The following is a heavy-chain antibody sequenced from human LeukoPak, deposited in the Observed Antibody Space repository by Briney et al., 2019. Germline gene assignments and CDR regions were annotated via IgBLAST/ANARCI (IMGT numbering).Heavy chain of an antibody. Sequence: GASVKVSCKASGYTFTSYYMYWVRQAPGQGLEWMGIINPSGGSTSYAQKFQGRITVTRDTSTSTVYMELSSLRSEDTAVYYCARLSSSWSPNDYWGQGTLVTVSS. V-gene: IGHV1-46*01. J-gene: IGHJ4*02. CDR2: INPSGGST. CDR3: ARLSSSWSPNDY. CDR1: GYTFTSYY. D-gene: IGHD6-13*01.